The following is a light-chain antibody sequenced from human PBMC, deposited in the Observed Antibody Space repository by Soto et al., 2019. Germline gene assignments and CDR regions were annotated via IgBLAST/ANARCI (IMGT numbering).Light chain of an antibody. CDR1: SSNVGRNH. CDR2: SSN. V-gene: IGLV1-47*02. Sequence: QSVLTQPPSASGTPGQRVTISCSGISSNVGRNHVYWYQHLPGTAPKLLIYSSNQRPSGVPGRFSGSKSGSSASLAISGLRSEDEADYFCAAWDHSLRAYVFGTGTKVTVL. CDR3: AAWDHSLRAYV. J-gene: IGLJ1*01.